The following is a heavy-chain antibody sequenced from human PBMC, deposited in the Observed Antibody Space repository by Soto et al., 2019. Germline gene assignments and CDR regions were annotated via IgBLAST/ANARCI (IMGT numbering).Heavy chain of an antibody. Sequence: QVPLVQSGAEVKKPGASVKVSCKASGYTFTSYAMHWVRQAPGQRLEWMGWINAGNGNTKYSQKFQGRVTITRDTAGSTAYMELSSLRSEDTAVYYCARSYVHNWFDPWGQGTLVTVSS. CDR3: ARSYVHNWFDP. J-gene: IGHJ5*02. CDR1: GYTFTSYA. D-gene: IGHD1-26*01. V-gene: IGHV1-3*01. CDR2: INAGNGNT.